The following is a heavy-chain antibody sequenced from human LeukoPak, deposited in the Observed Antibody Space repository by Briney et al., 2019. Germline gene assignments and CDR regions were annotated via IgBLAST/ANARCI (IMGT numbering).Heavy chain of an antibody. V-gene: IGHV4-61*08. CDR1: DGSISSGGFF. J-gene: IGHJ3*02. D-gene: IGHD3-10*01. CDR3: ARDRGVVTDAFDI. Sequence: PSETLSLTCTVSDGSISSGGFFWSWVRQPPGKGLEWIGYVYNSGITKYNSSLKSRVTITVDTSKNQFSLNLSSVTAADTAVYFCARDRGVVTDAFDIWGQGTVVTVSS. CDR2: VYNSGIT.